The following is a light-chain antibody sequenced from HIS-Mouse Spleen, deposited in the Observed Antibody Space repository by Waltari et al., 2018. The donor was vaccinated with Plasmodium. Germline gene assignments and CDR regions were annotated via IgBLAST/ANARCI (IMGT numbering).Light chain of an antibody. Sequence: DIQMTQSPSSLSASIGDRVTITCRASHRIINYLNWSQQKPGKAPRPLIYAASSLQSGVPSRFSGSGSGTDFTLTISSLQPEAFATYYCQQSYSTWTFGQGTKVEIK. J-gene: IGKJ1*01. CDR3: QQSYSTWT. V-gene: IGKV1-39*01. CDR1: HRIINY. CDR2: AAS.